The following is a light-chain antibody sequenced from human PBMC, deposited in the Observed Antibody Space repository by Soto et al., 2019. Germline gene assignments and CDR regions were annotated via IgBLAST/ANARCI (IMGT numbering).Light chain of an antibody. CDR3: QEYNSAPPWT. J-gene: IGKJ1*01. V-gene: IGKV1-27*01. CDR1: QGISDY. CDR2: SAS. Sequence: DIQMTQSPSSLSASVGDRVTITCRASQGISDYLAWYQQKPGKVPRLLMYSASTLQSGVPSRFSGSRSGTDFTLTISGLRPEDVATYYCQEYNSAPPWTFGQGTKVEIK.